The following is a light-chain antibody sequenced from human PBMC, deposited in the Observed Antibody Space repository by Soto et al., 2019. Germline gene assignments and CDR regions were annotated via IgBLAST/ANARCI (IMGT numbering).Light chain of an antibody. V-gene: IGLV1-40*01. Sequence: QSVLTQPPSVSGAPGQRVTISCTGSSSNIGAGYDVHWYQQVPGTAPKLLIYGNINRPPGVPDRFSGSKSGTSASLAITGLQADDETDYYCQSYDSRLTVVFGGGTKLTVL. CDR2: GNI. CDR1: SSNIGAGYD. CDR3: QSYDSRLTVV. J-gene: IGLJ2*01.